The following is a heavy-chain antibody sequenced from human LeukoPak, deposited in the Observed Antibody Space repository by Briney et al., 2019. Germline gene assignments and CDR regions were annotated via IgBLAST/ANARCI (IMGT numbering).Heavy chain of an antibody. CDR1: GGSISSSIYY. J-gene: IGHJ4*02. Sequence: SETLSLTCTVSGGSISSSIYYWGWIRHPPGKGLEWIGNIYYSGSTYDNPSLRGRVTISVDTSKNQFSLKVSSVTAADTAVYYCARQFRGSGWYYEYWGQGTLVTVSS. CDR3: ARQFRGSGWYYEY. D-gene: IGHD6-19*01. CDR2: IYYSGST. V-gene: IGHV4-39*01.